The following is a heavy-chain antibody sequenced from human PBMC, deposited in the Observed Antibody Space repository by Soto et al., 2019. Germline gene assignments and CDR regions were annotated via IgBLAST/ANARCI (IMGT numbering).Heavy chain of an antibody. V-gene: IGHV3-7*01. Sequence: EVQLVESGGGLVQPGGSLRLSCAASGFPFSSYWWNWFRQPPGRGREGGANIKQDGSEKYYVDSVKGRFTISRDNTKNSLYLQMNSLRAEDTAVYYCAREQLQVVIPDYWGQGTLVTVSS. J-gene: IGHJ4*02. CDR2: IKQDGSEK. D-gene: IGHD6-13*01. CDR1: GFPFSSYW. CDR3: AREQLQVVIPDY.